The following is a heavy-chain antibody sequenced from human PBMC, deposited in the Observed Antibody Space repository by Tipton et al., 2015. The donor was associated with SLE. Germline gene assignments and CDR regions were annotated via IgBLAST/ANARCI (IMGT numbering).Heavy chain of an antibody. D-gene: IGHD5-18*01. CDR3: ARDLYGYGYHFDY. CDR1: GYTFTRYW. Sequence: QLVQSGAEVKEPGESLKISCKGSGYTFTRYWIAWVRQMPGKGLEWMGIIYPDDSDTTYSPSFQGQVTISADRSISTAYLQWSSLKTSDTAMYYCARDLYGYGYHFDYWGQGTLVTVSS. CDR2: IYPDDSDT. V-gene: IGHV5-51*01. J-gene: IGHJ4*02.